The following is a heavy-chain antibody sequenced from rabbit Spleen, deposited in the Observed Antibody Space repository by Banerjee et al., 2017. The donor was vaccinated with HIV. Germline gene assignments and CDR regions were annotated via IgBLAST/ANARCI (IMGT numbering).Heavy chain of an antibody. CDR3: ARDTGTSFSSYGMDL. D-gene: IGHD8-1*01. CDR1: GIDLSTYAY. Sequence: QQQLEESGGGLVKPGGTLTLTCKASGIDLSTYAYMCWVRQPPGKGLEWIACIAAGSGGFTYYANWAKGRFTISKTSSTTVTLQMTSLTAADTATYFCARDTGTSFSSYGMDLWGPGTLVTVS. V-gene: IGHV1S45*01. CDR2: IAAGSGGFT. J-gene: IGHJ6*01.